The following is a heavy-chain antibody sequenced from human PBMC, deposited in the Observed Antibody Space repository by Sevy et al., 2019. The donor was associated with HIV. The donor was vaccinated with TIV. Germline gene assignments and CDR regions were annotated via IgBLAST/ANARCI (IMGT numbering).Heavy chain of an antibody. D-gene: IGHD5-18*01. CDR2: IKQDGSEK. CDR3: ARAYGGYSYGSYYYGMDV. J-gene: IGHJ6*02. Sequence: GGSLRLSCAASGFTFSSYWMSWVRQAPGKGLEWVANIKQDGSEKYYVDSVKGRFTISRDNAKNSLYLQMSSLRAEDTAVYYCARAYGGYSYGSYYYGMDVWGQGTTVTVSS. CDR1: GFTFSSYW. V-gene: IGHV3-7*01.